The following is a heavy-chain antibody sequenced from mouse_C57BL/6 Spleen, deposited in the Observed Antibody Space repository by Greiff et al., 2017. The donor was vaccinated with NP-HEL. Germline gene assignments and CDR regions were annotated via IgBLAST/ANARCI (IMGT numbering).Heavy chain of an antibody. Sequence: QVQLQQPGAELVKPGASVKLSCKASGYTFTSYWMHWVKQRPGQGLEWIGMIHPNSGSTNYNEKFKSKATLTVDKSSSTAYMQLSSLTSEDSAVYYCARSSHYYGSSSWYFDVWGTGTTVTVSS. V-gene: IGHV1-64*01. D-gene: IGHD1-1*01. CDR1: GYTFTSYW. CDR2: IHPNSGST. CDR3: ARSSHYYGSSSWYFDV. J-gene: IGHJ1*03.